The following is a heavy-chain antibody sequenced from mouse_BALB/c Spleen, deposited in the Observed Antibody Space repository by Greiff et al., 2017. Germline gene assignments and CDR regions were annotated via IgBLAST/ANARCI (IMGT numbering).Heavy chain of an antibody. CDR2: IYPGGGYT. Sequence: VQLQQSGAELVRPGTSVKISCKASGYTFTNYWLGWVKQRPGHGLEWIGDIYPGGGYTNYNEKFKGKATLTADTSSSTAYMQHSSLTSEDSAVYFCAGGSSYLDYWGQGTTLTVSS. J-gene: IGHJ2*01. V-gene: IGHV1-63*02. D-gene: IGHD1-1*01. CDR3: AGGSSYLDY. CDR1: GYTFTNYW.